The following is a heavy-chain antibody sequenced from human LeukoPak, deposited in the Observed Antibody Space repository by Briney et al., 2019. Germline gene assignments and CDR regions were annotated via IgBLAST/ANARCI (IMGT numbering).Heavy chain of an antibody. CDR2: ISSSGSTI. D-gene: IGHD1-26*01. V-gene: IGHV3-11*01. Sequence: GGSLRLSCAASGFTFSDYYMSWSRQAPAKGLELDSYISSSGSTIYYAGSVKGRFTISRDNAKNSLYLQMNSLRAEDTAVYYCARDSGSYYFDYWGQGTLVTVSS. CDR3: ARDSGSYYFDY. J-gene: IGHJ4*02. CDR1: GFTFSDYY.